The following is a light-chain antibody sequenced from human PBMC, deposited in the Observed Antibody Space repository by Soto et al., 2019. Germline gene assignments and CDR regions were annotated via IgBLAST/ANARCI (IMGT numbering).Light chain of an antibody. CDR3: SSYAGSRGAV. CDR2: EVN. J-gene: IGLJ2*01. CDR1: SSDVGSYNL. Sequence: QSALTQPPSASGSPGQSVTISCTGTSSDVGSYNLVSWYQQHPGNAPKLIICEVNKRPSGVPDRFSGSKSGNTASLTVSGLQPEDEADYHCSSYAGSRGAVFGGGTKVTVL. V-gene: IGLV2-8*01.